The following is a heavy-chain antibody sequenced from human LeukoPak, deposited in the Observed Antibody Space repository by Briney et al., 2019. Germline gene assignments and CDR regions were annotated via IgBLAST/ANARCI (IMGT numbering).Heavy chain of an antibody. J-gene: IGHJ4*02. V-gene: IGHV3-23*01. D-gene: IGHD1-26*01. Sequence: GGSLRLSCAVSGLTFSTYAMNWVRQAPGKGLEWVSEISGSGDNTYYADSVKGRFTISRDNSKNMLYLQMSSLRAEDTAVYFCAKGWWEGDYWGQGALVTVSS. CDR2: ISGSGDNT. CDR3: AKGWWEGDY. CDR1: GLTFSTYA.